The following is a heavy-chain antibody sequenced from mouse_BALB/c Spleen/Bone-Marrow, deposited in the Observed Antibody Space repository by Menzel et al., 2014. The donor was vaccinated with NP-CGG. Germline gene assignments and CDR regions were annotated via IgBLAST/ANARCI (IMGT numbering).Heavy chain of an antibody. Sequence: DVHLVESGGGLVQPGGSLKLSCAASGFDFSRYWMSWVRQAPGKGLEWIGEINPDSSTINYTPSLKDKFIISRDSAKNTLYLQMSKVRSEDTALYYCSRLYYYGNFAYWGQGTLVTVSA. CDR1: GFDFSRYW. CDR3: SRLYYYGNFAY. V-gene: IGHV4-1*02. D-gene: IGHD1-1*01. J-gene: IGHJ3*01. CDR2: INPDSSTI.